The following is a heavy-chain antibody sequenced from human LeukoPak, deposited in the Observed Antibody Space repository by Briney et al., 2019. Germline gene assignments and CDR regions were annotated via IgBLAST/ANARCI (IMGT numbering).Heavy chain of an antibody. Sequence: GGSLRLSCAASGFTFSTYAMSGVRQAPGKGLEWVSTISGIGVSTLYADSVKGRFTISRDNSKNTLYLQMNSLRAEDTAVYYCAQSYSSSRGSYFDYWGQGTLVTVSS. V-gene: IGHV3-23*01. CDR2: ISGIGVST. D-gene: IGHD6-6*01. CDR1: GFTFSTYA. J-gene: IGHJ4*02. CDR3: AQSYSSSRGSYFDY.